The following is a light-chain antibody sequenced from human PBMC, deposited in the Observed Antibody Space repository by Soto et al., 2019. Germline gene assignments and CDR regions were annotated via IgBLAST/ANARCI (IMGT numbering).Light chain of an antibody. CDR3: QQYNSYSFLT. J-gene: IGKJ4*01. CDR2: KAS. Sequence: DIQMTQSPSTLSASVGDRVTITCRASQSISSWLAWYQQKPGKAPKLLIYKASSLESGVPSRFSGSGSGTEFSLTISCLQPDDFATYYCQQYNSYSFLTFGGGTKVEIK. V-gene: IGKV1-5*03. CDR1: QSISSW.